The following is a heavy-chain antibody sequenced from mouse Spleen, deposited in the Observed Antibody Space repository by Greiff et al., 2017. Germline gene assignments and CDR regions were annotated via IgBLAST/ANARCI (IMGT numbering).Heavy chain of an antibody. CDR1: GYTFTSYW. J-gene: IGHJ2*01. D-gene: IGHD2-1*01. CDR3: ARGYGNWRYFDY. Sequence: QVQLQQPGAELVMPGASVKLSCKASGYTFTSYWMHWVKQRPGQGLEWIGEIDPSDSYTNYNQKFKGKATLTVDKSSSTAYMQLSSLTSEDSAVYYCARGYGNWRYFDYWGQGTTLTVSS. V-gene: IGHV1-69*01. CDR2: IDPSDSYT.